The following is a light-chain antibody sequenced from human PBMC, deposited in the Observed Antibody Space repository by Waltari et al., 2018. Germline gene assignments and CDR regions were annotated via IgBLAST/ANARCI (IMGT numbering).Light chain of an antibody. Sequence: EIVLTQSPGTLSLSPGERATLSCRASQTVRATYLAWYQQKPGQAPTLVIHDTSSRATGIPDGFSGSGSGTDFSLTISSLEPEDFAVYYCQQYDISPLTFGGGTKVETK. J-gene: IGKJ4*01. CDR1: QTVRATY. V-gene: IGKV3-20*01. CDR3: QQYDISPLT. CDR2: DTS.